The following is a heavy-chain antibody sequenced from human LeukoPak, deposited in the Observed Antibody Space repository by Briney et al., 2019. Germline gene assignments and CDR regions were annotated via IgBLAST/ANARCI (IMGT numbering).Heavy chain of an antibody. CDR2: ISYDGSNK. Sequence: GGSLRLSCAASGFTFSSYAMHWVRQAPGKGLEWVAVISYDGSNKYYADSVKGRFTISRDNSKNTLYLQMNSLRAEDTAVYYCARSFNWNYPDYWGQGTLVTVSS. D-gene: IGHD1-20*01. V-gene: IGHV3-30-3*01. CDR3: ARSFNWNYPDY. J-gene: IGHJ4*02. CDR1: GFTFSSYA.